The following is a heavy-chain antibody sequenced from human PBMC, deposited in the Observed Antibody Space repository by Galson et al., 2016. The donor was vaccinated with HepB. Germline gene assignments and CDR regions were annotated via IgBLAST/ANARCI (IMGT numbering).Heavy chain of an antibody. D-gene: IGHD4-17*01. V-gene: IGHV4-59*08. CDR3: ARLKVDYGDYGGYYLGMDV. Sequence: SETLSLTCTVSGGSISHFYWSWIRQPPGEGLEWIGYIHHSGSTTYKASLKSRLTISIDTSKDQFSLKLSSVTAADTALYYCARLKVDYGDYGGYYLGMDVWGQGTTVTVSS. J-gene: IGHJ6*02. CDR2: IHHSGST. CDR1: GGSISHFY.